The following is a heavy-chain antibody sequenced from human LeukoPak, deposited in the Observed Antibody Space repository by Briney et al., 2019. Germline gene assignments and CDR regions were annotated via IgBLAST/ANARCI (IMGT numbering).Heavy chain of an antibody. J-gene: IGHJ5*02. CDR3: AKHLVYCGGGGCRPFDP. D-gene: IGHD2-15*01. CDR2: IVGSADST. CDR1: GFTFSHYA. V-gene: IGHV3-23*01. Sequence: GGSLRLSCAASGFTFSHYAISWVRQAPGKGLEWVSGIVGSADSTFYADSVRGRFTISRDNSKNTVYLQMNSLRAEDTAVYYCAKHLVYCGGGGCRPFDPWGQGTLVTVSS.